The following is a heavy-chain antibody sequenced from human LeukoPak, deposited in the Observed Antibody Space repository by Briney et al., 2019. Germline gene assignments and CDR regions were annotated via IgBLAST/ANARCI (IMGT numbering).Heavy chain of an antibody. Sequence: GGSLRLSCAASGFTFSSHWMHWVRQAPGEGLVCVSRINSDGSSTSYADSVKGRFPISRDNAKNTLYLQMNSLRAEDSAVYYCARANYGSGSFYAMDVWGKGTTVTVSS. CDR2: INSDGSST. D-gene: IGHD3-10*01. J-gene: IGHJ6*04. V-gene: IGHV3-74*01. CDR1: GFTFSSHW. CDR3: ARANYGSGSFYAMDV.